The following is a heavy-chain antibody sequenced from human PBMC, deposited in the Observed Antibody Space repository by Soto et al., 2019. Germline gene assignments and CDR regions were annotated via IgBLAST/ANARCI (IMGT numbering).Heavy chain of an antibody. J-gene: IGHJ4*02. CDR1: GFSLSTARMG. V-gene: IGHV2-26*01. Sequence: QVTLKESGPVLVKPTETLTLTCTVSGFSLSTARMGVSWIRQPPGKALEWLAHIFSNDEKSYSTSLKSRLTISKDTSKSQVVLTMTNMDPVDTATYYCARIQGLWFGELLPYYFDYWGQGTLVTVSS. D-gene: IGHD3-10*01. CDR2: IFSNDEK. CDR3: ARIQGLWFGELLPYYFDY.